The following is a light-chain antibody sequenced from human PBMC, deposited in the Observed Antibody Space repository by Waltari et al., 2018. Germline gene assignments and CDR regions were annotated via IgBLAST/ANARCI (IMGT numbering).Light chain of an antibody. CDR2: GNN. CDR1: NFNVGSNV. Sequence: QSVLTQPTSASGTPGQRVTISCSGSNFNVGSNVVNWYQQLPGTAPKLLIYGNNQRPSGVPDRFSGSQSGTSASLAISGLQSDDEADYHCATWDGSLNAVVFGGGTKLTVL. CDR3: ATWDGSLNAVV. J-gene: IGLJ2*01. V-gene: IGLV1-44*01.